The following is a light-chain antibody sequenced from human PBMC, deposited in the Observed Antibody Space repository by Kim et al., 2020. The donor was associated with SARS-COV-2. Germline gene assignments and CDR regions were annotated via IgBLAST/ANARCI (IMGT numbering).Light chain of an antibody. J-gene: IGKJ1*01. CDR3: QQYNDWWT. Sequence: LSGSPGKRAPLSCRASQSVTSNLAWYQQKPGQAPRLLIYGASTRATCIPARFSGSGSGTEFTLTISSLQSEDFAVYYCQQYNDWWTFGQGTKLEI. CDR2: GAS. V-gene: IGKV3-15*01. CDR1: QSVTSN.